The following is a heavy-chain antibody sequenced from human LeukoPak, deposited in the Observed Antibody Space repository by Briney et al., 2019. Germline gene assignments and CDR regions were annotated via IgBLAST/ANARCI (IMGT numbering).Heavy chain of an antibody. V-gene: IGHV4-59*01. CDR2: AYYSGST. Sequence: SETLSLTCTVSGGSINSYYWSWIRQPPGKGLEWIGYAYYSGSTNYNPSLKSRVTISVGTSKNQFSLKLTSVTAADTAVYYCARLGGYYFDYWGQGALVAVSS. D-gene: IGHD3-22*01. J-gene: IGHJ4*02. CDR1: GGSINSYY. CDR3: ARLGGYYFDY.